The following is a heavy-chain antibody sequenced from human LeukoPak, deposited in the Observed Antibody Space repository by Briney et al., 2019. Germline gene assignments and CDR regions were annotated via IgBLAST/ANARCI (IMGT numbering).Heavy chain of an antibody. Sequence: GGSLRLSCSASGFTLSRYPMHWVRQAPGKGLEYVSAISGNGGSTYYADSVKGSFTISRDNSKNTLYLQMSSLRTEDTAIYYCVKAQYDFWSGLDYWGQGTLVTVSS. V-gene: IGHV3-64D*09. D-gene: IGHD3-3*01. CDR1: GFTLSRYP. CDR2: ISGNGGST. J-gene: IGHJ4*02. CDR3: VKAQYDFWSGLDY.